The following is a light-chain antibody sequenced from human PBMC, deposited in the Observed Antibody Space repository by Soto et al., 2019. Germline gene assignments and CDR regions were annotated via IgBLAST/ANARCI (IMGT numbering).Light chain of an antibody. J-gene: IGKJ2*01. CDR3: QQIFSPPYT. CDR2: AAS. Sequence: DNQMTQSPSSLSASVGDRVTITCRASQSIYTYLPWYQQKPGKAPKLLIYAASSLQSGVPSTFSVSGSGTDFSLTISSLQPEDFATYYCQQIFSPPYTFGQGTKLEIK. V-gene: IGKV1-39*01. CDR1: QSIYTY.